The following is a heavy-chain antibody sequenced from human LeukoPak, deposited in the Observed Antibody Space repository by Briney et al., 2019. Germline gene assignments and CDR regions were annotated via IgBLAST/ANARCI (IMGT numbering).Heavy chain of an antibody. D-gene: IGHD6-19*01. V-gene: IGHV3-23*01. CDR3: AKDTGGIAVAGTRFDY. Sequence: GGSLRLSCAASGFTFSSYAMSWVRQAPGKGLEWVSAISGSGGSTYYADSVKGRFTISRDNSKNTLYLQMNSLRAEDTAVYYCAKDTGGIAVAGTRFDYWGQGTLLTVSS. CDR2: ISGSGGST. CDR1: GFTFSSYA. J-gene: IGHJ4*02.